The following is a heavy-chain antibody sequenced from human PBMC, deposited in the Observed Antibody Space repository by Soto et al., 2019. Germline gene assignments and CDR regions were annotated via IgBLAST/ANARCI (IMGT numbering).Heavy chain of an antibody. CDR1: GFTFSSYD. CDR2: IGTAGDT. D-gene: IGHD5-12*01. J-gene: IGHJ3*02. CDR3: ARSPPFSGAFDI. V-gene: IGHV3-13*01. Sequence: GGSLRLSCAASGFTFSSYDMHWVCQATGKGLEWVSAIGTAGDTYYPGSVKGRFTISRENAKNSLYLQMNSLRAGDTAVYYCARSPPFSGAFDIWGQGTMVTVSS.